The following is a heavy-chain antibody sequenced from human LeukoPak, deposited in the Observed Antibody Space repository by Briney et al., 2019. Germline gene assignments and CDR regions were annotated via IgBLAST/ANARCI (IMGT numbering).Heavy chain of an antibody. J-gene: IGHJ6*03. CDR3: TRGSGYSYGYRPPFYYYMDV. CDR1: GFTFSNYS. CDR2: ISSSGRTI. V-gene: IGHV3-48*01. D-gene: IGHD5-18*01. Sequence: PGGSLRLSCAPSGFTFSNYSMNWVRQAPGKGLEWVSYISSSGRTIYYADSVKGRFTISRDNAKNSLYLQMNSLRAEDTAVYYCTRGSGYSYGYRPPFYYYMDVWGKGTTVTVSS.